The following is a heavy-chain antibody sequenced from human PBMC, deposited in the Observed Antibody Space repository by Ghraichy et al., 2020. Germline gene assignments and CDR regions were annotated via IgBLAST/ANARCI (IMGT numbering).Heavy chain of an antibody. CDR2: INSDGSST. Sequence: GGSLRLSCAASGFTFSSYWMHWVRQAPGKGLVWVSPINSDGSSTSYADSVKGRFTISRDNAKNTLYLQMNSLRAEDTAVYYCLAFPGYWGQGTLVTVSS. CDR1: GFTFSSYW. V-gene: IGHV3-74*01. D-gene: IGHD3-3*02. CDR3: LAFPGY. J-gene: IGHJ4*02.